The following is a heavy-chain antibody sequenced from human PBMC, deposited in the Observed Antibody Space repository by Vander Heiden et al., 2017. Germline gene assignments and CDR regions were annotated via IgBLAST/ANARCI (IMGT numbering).Heavy chain of an antibody. CDR3: AKDHPLSGSQGGSGFDY. CDR1: GFTVSSHG. J-gene: IGHJ4*02. CDR2: ISYDGSNK. Sequence: QVQLVEPGGGVAQPGRSLRLSCSASGFTVSSHGMNWARQAPGKGLEWVAVISYDGSNKYYADSVKGRFTISRDNSKNTLYLQMNSLRAEDTAVYYCAKDHPLSGSQGGSGFDYWGQGTLVTVSS. V-gene: IGHV3-30*18. D-gene: IGHD1-26*01.